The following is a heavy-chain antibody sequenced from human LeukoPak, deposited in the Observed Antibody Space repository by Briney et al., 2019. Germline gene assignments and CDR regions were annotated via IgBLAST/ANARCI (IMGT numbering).Heavy chain of an antibody. CDR2: INPNSGGT. V-gene: IGHV1-2*02. J-gene: IGHJ3*02. CDR3: ARGGIVPGATADAFEI. Sequence: ASVKVSCKAAGYTFTGYYVDWVRQAPGQGLEWMGWINPNSGGTNYAKKFQGRVTMTRDTSISIVYMELSRLKFDDTAMYYCARGGIVPGATADAFEIWGQGTTVTVSS. CDR1: GYTFTGYY. D-gene: IGHD2-2*01.